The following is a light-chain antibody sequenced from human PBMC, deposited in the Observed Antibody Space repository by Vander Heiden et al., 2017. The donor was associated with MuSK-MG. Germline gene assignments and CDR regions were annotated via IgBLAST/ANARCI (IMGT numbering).Light chain of an antibody. J-gene: IGLJ2*01. CDR3: AAWDDSLNGVV. V-gene: IGLV1-44*01. CDR2: SNS. Sequence: QSVLTQPPSASGTPGQRVTISCSGSSSNIGSNPVDWYQQVPGTAPKLLVYSNSQRPSGVPGRLSGSKSGTSASLAISGLRSEDEADYYCAAWDDSLNGVVFGGGTKLTVL. CDR1: SSNIGSNP.